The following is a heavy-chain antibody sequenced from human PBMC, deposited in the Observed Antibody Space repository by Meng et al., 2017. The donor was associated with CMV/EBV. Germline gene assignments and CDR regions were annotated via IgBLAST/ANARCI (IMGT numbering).Heavy chain of an antibody. J-gene: IGHJ4*02. Sequence: QGPLGESGPGLGKPSATLSLTCTVSRGSISSYYWSWFRQPAGKGLEWIGRIYTSGSTNYNPSLKSRVTMSVDTSENQFSLKLRSVPAADTAVYYCARDSSGWYPHVDYWGQGTLVTVSS. D-gene: IGHD6-19*01. CDR3: ARDSSGWYPHVDY. CDR2: IYTSGST. V-gene: IGHV4-4*07. CDR1: RGSISSYY.